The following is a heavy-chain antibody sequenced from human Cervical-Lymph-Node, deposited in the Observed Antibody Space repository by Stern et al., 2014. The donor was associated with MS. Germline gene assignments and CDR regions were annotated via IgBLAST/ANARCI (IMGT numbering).Heavy chain of an antibody. J-gene: IGHJ4*02. D-gene: IGHD5-18*01. CDR3: ARGRHTAMVTSGRYFDL. V-gene: IGHV4-4*07. CDR1: GASITNFY. CDR2: VSNSGTT. Sequence: VQLVESVPGRVQPSETLSLTCSVSGASITNFYWSWIRQTPGKGLQWIGHVSNSGTTYYDSSLESRVTMSMDASKQQFSLSLTSVTAVDTAVYFCARGRHTAMVTSGRYFDLWGQGTLVTVSS.